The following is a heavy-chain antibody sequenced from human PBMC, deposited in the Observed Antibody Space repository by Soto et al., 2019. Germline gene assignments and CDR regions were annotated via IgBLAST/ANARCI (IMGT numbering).Heavy chain of an antibody. V-gene: IGHV3-7*01. CDR3: ARDSGYNTVDTPRNHYVDY. CDR1: GFTFSWYW. Sequence: VQLVESGGGLVQPGGSLKMSCEASGFTFSWYWMSWVRQAPGKGLEWVANIKFDGSEKHYVDSVKGRFTISRDNAKNSLYLQMNSLRAEDTAVYYCARDSGYNTVDTPRNHYVDYWGAGTLVPVSS. J-gene: IGHJ4*02. CDR2: IKFDGSEK. D-gene: IGHD6-25*01.